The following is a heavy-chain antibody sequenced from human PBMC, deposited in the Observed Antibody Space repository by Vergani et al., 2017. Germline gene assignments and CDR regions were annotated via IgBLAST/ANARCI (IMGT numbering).Heavy chain of an antibody. CDR2: VSTGTKSQ. J-gene: IGHJ4*02. V-gene: IGHV3-48*01. Sequence: QLVESGGGWVQPGGSLRLSCVVSGFDFSSYIMNWVRQAPGKGLEWVSFVSTGTKSQSYAESVKGRFTISRDSAKNSLYLQMDSLRAEDTAVYYCARLSYDTTPYFQGSYDCWGQGTLVSVSS. CDR3: ARLSYDTTPYFQGSYDC. CDR1: GFDFSSYI. D-gene: IGHD1-26*01.